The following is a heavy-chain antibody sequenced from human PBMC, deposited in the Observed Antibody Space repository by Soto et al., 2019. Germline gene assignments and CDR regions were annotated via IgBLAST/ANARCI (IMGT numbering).Heavy chain of an antibody. CDR1: GFTFSGYS. D-gene: IGHD5-12*01. J-gene: IGHJ4*02. Sequence: GVSLILSCTASGFTFSGYSMTWVRQAPGKGLEWVAALSSGSDYIYYADPVKGRFIISRDNAKDSLYLQMNSLRAEDTAVYYCARGGIFTGYDRWGTGTLVTLSS. V-gene: IGHV3-21*01. CDR2: LSSGSDYI. CDR3: ARGGIFTGYDR.